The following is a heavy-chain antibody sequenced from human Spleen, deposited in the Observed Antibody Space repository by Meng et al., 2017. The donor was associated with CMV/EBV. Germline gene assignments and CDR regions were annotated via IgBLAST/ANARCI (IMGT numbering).Heavy chain of an antibody. CDR3: ARGRGPYSSGFDY. V-gene: IGHV4-34*01. J-gene: IGHJ4*02. Sequence: QVQLQQWGPGLLMPSETLSLTGAVYGGSFSGYYWSWIRQPPGKGLEWIGEINHSGSTNYNPSLKSRVTISVDTSKNQFSLKLSSVTAADTAVYYCARGRGPYSSGFDYWGQGTLVTVSS. D-gene: IGHD6-25*01. CDR1: GGSFSGYY. CDR2: INHSGST.